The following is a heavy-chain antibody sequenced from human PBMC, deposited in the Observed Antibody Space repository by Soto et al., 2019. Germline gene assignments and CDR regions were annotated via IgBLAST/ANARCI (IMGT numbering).Heavy chain of an antibody. CDR2: ISWNSGSI. V-gene: IGHV3-9*01. D-gene: IGHD3-16*01. CDR3: AKDISGRGSYYYYYGMDV. CDR1: GFTFDDYA. J-gene: IGHJ6*02. Sequence: EVQLVESGGGLVQPGRSLRLSCAASGFTFDDYAMHWVRQAPGKGLEWVSGISWNSGSIVYAESVKARFTMSRDNAKNFLYLQMNSLRTEDTALYFCAKDISGRGSYYYYYGMDVWGQGTTFTVSS.